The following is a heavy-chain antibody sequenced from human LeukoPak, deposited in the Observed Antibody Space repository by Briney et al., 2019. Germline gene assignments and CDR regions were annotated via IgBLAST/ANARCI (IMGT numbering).Heavy chain of an antibody. V-gene: IGHV3-30*18. D-gene: IGHD6-13*01. CDR2: ISYDGSNK. CDR1: GFTFSSYG. Sequence: GGSLRLSCAASGFTFSSYGMDWVRQAPGKGLEWVAVISYDGSNKYYADSVKGRFTISRDNSKNTLYLQMNSLRAEDTAVYYCAKDIRWELAAAGVFDYWGQGTLVTVSS. CDR3: AKDIRWELAAAGVFDY. J-gene: IGHJ4*02.